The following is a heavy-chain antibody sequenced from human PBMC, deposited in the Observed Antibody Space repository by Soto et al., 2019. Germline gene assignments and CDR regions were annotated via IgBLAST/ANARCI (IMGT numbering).Heavy chain of an antibody. CDR2: ISGSGGST. Sequence: GGSLRLSCAASGFTFSSYAMSWVRQAPGKGLEWVSAISGSGGSTYYADSVKGRFTISRDNSKNTLYLQMNSLRAEDTAVYYCAKGALMVRAPYYYYGMDVWGQGTTVTVSS. V-gene: IGHV3-23*01. J-gene: IGHJ6*02. D-gene: IGHD3-10*01. CDR1: GFTFSSYA. CDR3: AKGALMVRAPYYYYGMDV.